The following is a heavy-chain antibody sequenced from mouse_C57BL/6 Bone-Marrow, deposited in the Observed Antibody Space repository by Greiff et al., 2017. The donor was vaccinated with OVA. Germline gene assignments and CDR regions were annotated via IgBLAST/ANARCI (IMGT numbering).Heavy chain of an antibody. CDR2: ISYDGSN. V-gene: IGHV3-6*01. J-gene: IGHJ4*01. Sequence: EVQLQESGPGLVKPSQSLSLTCSVTAYSITSGYYWNWIRQFPGNKLEWMGYISYDGSNNYNPSLKNRISITRDTSKNQFFLKLNSVTTEDTATYYCARRGYDYGFYAMDYWGQGTSVTVSS. CDR3: ARRGYDYGFYAMDY. CDR1: AYSITSGYY. D-gene: IGHD2-4*01.